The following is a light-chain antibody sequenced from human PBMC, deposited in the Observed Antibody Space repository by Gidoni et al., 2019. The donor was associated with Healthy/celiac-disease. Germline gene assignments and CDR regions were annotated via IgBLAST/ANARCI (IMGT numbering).Light chain of an antibody. CDR3: QQYNNWPWT. V-gene: IGKV3-15*01. Sequence: EIVMTQSPATLAVSPGDRATLPCRASQSVSSNLAWYQQKPGQAPRLLIYGASTRATGIPARFSGSGSGTEFTLTISSLQSEDVAVYYCQQYNNWPWTFGQGTKVEIK. CDR2: GAS. CDR1: QSVSSN. J-gene: IGKJ1*01.